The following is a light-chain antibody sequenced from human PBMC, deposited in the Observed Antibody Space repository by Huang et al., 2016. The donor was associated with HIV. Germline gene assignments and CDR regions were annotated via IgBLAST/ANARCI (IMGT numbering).Light chain of an antibody. CDR1: QSVSSGY. Sequence: EIVLTQSPGPLSLSPGESATLSCRASQSVSSGYLAWYQQKPGQAPRLLMFVASRRANAIPVRFSSSGSGTDLTLAISRREREDFAVYYCQQYSTSLYTFGQGTRLEIK. V-gene: IGKV3-20*01. CDR3: QQYSTSLYT. CDR2: VAS. J-gene: IGKJ2*01.